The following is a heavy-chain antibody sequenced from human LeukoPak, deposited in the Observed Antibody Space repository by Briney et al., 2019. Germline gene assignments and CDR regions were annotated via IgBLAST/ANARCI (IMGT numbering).Heavy chain of an antibody. CDR1: GFTFSSYA. CDR3: ARATNWFDP. V-gene: IGHV3-30*04. CDR2: ISYDGSNK. Sequence: GGSLRLSCAASGFTFSSYAMHWVRQAPGKGLEWVAVISYDGSNKYYADSVKGRFTISRDNSKNTLYLQMNSLRAEDTAVYYCARATNWFDPWGQGTLVTVSS. J-gene: IGHJ5*02.